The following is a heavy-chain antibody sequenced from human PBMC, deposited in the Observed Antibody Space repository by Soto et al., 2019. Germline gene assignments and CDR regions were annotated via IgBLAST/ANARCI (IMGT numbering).Heavy chain of an antibody. J-gene: IGHJ4*02. CDR3: ANSVLRYFDWLPRGFDY. D-gene: IGHD3-9*01. CDR2: ISGSGGST. CDR1: GFTFSSYA. Sequence: EVQLLESGGGFVQPGGSLRLSCAASGFTFSSYAMSWVRQAPGKGLEWVSAISGSGGSTYYADSVKGRFTISRDNSKNTLYLQMNSLRAEDTAVYYCANSVLRYFDWLPRGFDYWGQGTLVTVSS. V-gene: IGHV3-23*01.